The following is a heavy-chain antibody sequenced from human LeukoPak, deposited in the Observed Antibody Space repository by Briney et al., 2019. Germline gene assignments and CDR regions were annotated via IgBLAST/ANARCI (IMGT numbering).Heavy chain of an antibody. CDR3: ARSNYYDSSGYFPTDY. CDR1: GYTFTSYD. D-gene: IGHD3-22*01. Sequence: EASVKVSCKASGYTFTSYDINWVRQATGQGLEWMGWMNPNSGHTDYAQKFQGRVTITRNTSLSTAYMELSSLRSEDTAVYYCARSNYYDSSGYFPTDYWGQGTLVTVSS. V-gene: IGHV1-8*03. CDR2: MNPNSGHT. J-gene: IGHJ4*02.